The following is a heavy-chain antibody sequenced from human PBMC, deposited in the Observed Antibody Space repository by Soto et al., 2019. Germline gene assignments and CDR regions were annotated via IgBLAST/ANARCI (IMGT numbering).Heavy chain of an antibody. V-gene: IGHV1-69*06. Sequence: SVKVSCKASGGTFSSYAISWVRQAPGQGLEWMGGIIPIFGTANYAQKFQGRVTITADKSTSTAYMELSSLRSEDTAVYYCASKYYYDSSGFYYYYGMDDWGQGTTVTVSS. J-gene: IGHJ6*02. CDR1: GGTFSSYA. D-gene: IGHD3-22*01. CDR2: IIPIFGTA. CDR3: ASKYYYDSSGFYYYYGMDD.